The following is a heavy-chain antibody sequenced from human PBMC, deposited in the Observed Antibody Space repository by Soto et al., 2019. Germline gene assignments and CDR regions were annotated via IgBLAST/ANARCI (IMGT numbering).Heavy chain of an antibody. J-gene: IGHJ4*02. CDR3: ARTEWIQLWFDY. V-gene: IGHV4-31*03. Sequence: QVQLLDSGPGLVKPSQTLSLICNVSGASISSGGYYWSWIRQRPGGGLEWLGFIYYSGISPYNPSLKSRATISVDTSKNQFSLTLISVTASDTAVYYCARTEWIQLWFDYWGQGALVTVS. CDR1: GASISSGGYY. CDR2: IYYSGIS. D-gene: IGHD5-18*01.